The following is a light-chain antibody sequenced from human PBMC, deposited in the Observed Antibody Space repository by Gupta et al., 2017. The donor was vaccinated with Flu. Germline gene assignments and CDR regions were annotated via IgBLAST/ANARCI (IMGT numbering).Light chain of an antibody. CDR3: SSYTSSSTLGV. V-gene: IGLV2-14*01. CDR2: EVS. Sequence: QSALTQPASVSGSPGQLITISCTGTSSDVGGHNYVSWYQQHPGKAPKLMIYEVSKRPSGVSNRFSGSKSGNTASLTISGLQAEDEADYYCSSYTSSSTLGVFGGGTKLTVL. CDR1: SSDVGGHNY. J-gene: IGLJ3*02.